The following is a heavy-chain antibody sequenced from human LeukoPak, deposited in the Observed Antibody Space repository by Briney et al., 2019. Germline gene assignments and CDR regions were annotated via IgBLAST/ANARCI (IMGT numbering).Heavy chain of an antibody. D-gene: IGHD3-10*01. Sequence: GGSLRLSCAASGFTFSSYAMSWVRQAPGKGLEWVSAISGSGGSTYYADSVKGRFTISRDNAKSSLYLQMNSLRAEDTAVYYCARDPLYGSGSYLVYWGQGTLVTVSS. CDR1: GFTFSSYA. V-gene: IGHV3-23*01. CDR2: ISGSGGST. J-gene: IGHJ4*02. CDR3: ARDPLYGSGSYLVY.